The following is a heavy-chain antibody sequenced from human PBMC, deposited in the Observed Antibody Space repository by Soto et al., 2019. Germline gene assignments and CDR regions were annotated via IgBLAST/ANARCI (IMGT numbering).Heavy chain of an antibody. D-gene: IGHD3-10*01. CDR2: IRGKRDGGTT. V-gene: IGHV3-49*03. CDR3: TRWKGSYSDY. Sequence: EVQLVESGGGLVQPGRSLRLSCTASGFTFGDYAMTWFRQAPGKGLEWISFIRGKRDGGTTEYAASVKGRFTISRDDSKSIAYLQMNRLKTEDTSVYYCTRWKGSYSDYWGQGTLVTVSS. CDR1: GFTFGDYA. J-gene: IGHJ4*02.